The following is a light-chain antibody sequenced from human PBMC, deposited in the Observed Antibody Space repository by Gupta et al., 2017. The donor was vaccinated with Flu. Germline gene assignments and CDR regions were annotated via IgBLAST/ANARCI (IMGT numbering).Light chain of an antibody. CDR3: MIWHSSAWV. CDR2: YKSDSDE. J-gene: IGLJ3*02. Sequence: QAVLTQPVSLSASPGASASLTCTLRSGINVGAYRIYWYQQKPGSPPQYLLRYKSDSDEQNDSRVPSRFSGSKDSSANAGILLISGLQSDDEADYYCMIWHSSAWVFGGGTKLTVL. V-gene: IGLV5-45*01. CDR1: SGINVGAYR.